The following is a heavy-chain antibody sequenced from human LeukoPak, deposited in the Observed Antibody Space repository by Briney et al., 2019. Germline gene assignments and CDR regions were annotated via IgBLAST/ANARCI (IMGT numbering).Heavy chain of an antibody. CDR3: ASHLYGSGSYYNVYFDY. J-gene: IGHJ4*02. V-gene: IGHV1-69*04. CDR1: GGTFSSYA. Sequence: EASVKVSCKASGGTFSSYAISWVRQAPGQGLEWMGRIIPILGIANYAQKFQGRVTITADKSTSTAYMELSSLRSEDTAVYYCASHLYGSGSYYNVYFDYWGQGTLVTVSS. CDR2: IIPILGIA. D-gene: IGHD3-10*01.